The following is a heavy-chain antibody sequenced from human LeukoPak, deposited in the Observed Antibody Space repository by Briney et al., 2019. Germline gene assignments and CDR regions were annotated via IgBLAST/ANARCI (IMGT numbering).Heavy chain of an antibody. V-gene: IGHV4-39*07. CDR2: IYYSGST. Sequence: PSETLSLTCTVSGGSISSSSYYWGWIRQPPGKGLEWIGSIYYSGSTYYNPSLKSRVTISVDTSKNQFSLKLSSVTAADTAVYYCARDRAVFDYWGQRTLVTVSS. CDR3: ARDRAVFDY. J-gene: IGHJ4*02. CDR1: GGSISSSSYY.